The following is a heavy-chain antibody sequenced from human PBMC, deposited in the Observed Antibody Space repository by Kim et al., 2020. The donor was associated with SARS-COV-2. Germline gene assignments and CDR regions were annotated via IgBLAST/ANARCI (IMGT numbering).Heavy chain of an antibody. J-gene: IGHJ1*01. CDR2: IYYSGST. Sequence: SETLSLTCTVSGGSISSGGYYWSWIRQHPGKGLEWIGYIYYSGSTYYNPSLKSRVTISVDTSKNQFSLKLSSVTAADTAVYYCARARYCSGGSCYRRGVWEHWGQGTLVTVSS. CDR3: ARARYCSGGSCYRRGVWEH. V-gene: IGHV4-31*03. D-gene: IGHD2-15*01. CDR1: GGSISSGGYY.